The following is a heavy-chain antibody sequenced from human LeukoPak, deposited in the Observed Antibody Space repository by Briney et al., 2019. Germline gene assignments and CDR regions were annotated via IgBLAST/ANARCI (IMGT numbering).Heavy chain of an antibody. CDR1: GYTFTSYG. Sequence: ASVKVSCKASGYTFTSYGISWVRQAPGQGLEWTGWISAYNGNTNYAQKLQGRVTMTTDTSTSTAYMELRSLRSDDTAVYYCARDSVGASDDAFDIWGQGTMVTVSS. D-gene: IGHD1-26*01. V-gene: IGHV1-18*01. CDR3: ARDSVGASDDAFDI. J-gene: IGHJ3*02. CDR2: ISAYNGNT.